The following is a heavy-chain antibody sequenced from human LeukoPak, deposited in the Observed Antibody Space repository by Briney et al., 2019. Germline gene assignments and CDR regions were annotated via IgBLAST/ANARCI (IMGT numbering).Heavy chain of an antibody. D-gene: IGHD2-8*01. CDR3: AGASGWYYFDY. CDR2: INHSGST. V-gene: IGHV4-34*01. J-gene: IGHJ4*02. Sequence: GXGLEWIGEINHSGSTNYNPSLKSRVTISVDTSKNQFSLKLSSVTAADTAVYYCAGASGWYYFDYWGQGTLVTVSS.